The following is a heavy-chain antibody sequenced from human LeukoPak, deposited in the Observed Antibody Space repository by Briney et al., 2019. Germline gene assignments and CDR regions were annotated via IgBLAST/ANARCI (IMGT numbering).Heavy chain of an antibody. CDR2: IDASGGTT. J-gene: IGHJ3*02. Sequence: GGSLRLSCAASGFTFRNYGMGWVRQVPGKGLEWVSSIDASGGTTHYADSVKGRFTTSRDNSKNTLYLQMNNMRTEDTAVYYCAREALEWSPPDIWGQGTTVTVSS. V-gene: IGHV3-23*01. CDR3: AREALEWSPPDI. CDR1: GFTFRNYG. D-gene: IGHD3-3*01.